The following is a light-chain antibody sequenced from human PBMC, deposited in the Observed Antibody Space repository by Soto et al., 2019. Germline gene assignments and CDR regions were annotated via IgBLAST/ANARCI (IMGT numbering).Light chain of an antibody. J-gene: IGLJ1*01. CDR3: SSYAGSNNYV. CDR2: EVS. CDR1: SSDIGGYNY. V-gene: IGLV2-8*01. Sequence: QSVLTQPLSASGSPGQSVTISCTGTSSDIGGYNYVSWYQQHPGKAPKLMIYEVSKRPSGVPDRFSGSKSGNTASLTVSGLQAEDEADYYCSSYAGSNNYVFGSGTNVTV.